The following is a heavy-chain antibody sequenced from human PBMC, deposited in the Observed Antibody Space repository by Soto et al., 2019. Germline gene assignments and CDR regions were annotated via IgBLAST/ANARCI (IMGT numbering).Heavy chain of an antibody. Sequence: SETLSLTCTVSGGSVSSGSYYWSWIRQPPGKGLEWIGYIYYSGSTNYNPSLMSRVTISVDTSKNQFSLKLSSVTAADTAVYYCARDRDYDILTGPPRLDVWGQGTTVTVSS. CDR3: ARDRDYDILTGPPRLDV. J-gene: IGHJ6*02. V-gene: IGHV4-61*01. D-gene: IGHD3-9*01. CDR1: GGSVSSGSYY. CDR2: IYYSGST.